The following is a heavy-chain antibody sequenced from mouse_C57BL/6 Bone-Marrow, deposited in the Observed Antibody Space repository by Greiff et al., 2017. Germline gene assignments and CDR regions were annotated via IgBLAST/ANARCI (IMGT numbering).Heavy chain of an antibody. V-gene: IGHV1-22*01. CDR1: GYTFTDYN. Sequence: EVKLVESGPELVKPGASVKMSCKASGYTFTDYNMHWVKQSHGKSLEWIGYINPNNGGTSYNQKFKGKATLTVNKSSSTAYMELRSLTSEDSAVYYCARSSSGPLAMDYWGQGTSVTVSS. J-gene: IGHJ4*01. CDR2: INPNNGGT. CDR3: ARSSSGPLAMDY. D-gene: IGHD3-2*02.